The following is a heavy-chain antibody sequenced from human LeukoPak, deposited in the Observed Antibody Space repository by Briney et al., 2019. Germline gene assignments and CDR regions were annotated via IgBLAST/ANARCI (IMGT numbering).Heavy chain of an antibody. V-gene: IGHV4-59*01. CDR3: ARGSAAGTYYYYGMDV. CDR1: GGSFSGYY. Sequence: SETLSLTCAVYGGSFSGYYWSWIRQTPGKGLEWIGYIYYSGSTNYNPSLKSRVTISVDTSKNQFSLKLSSVTAAVTAVYYCARGSAAGTYYYYGMDVWGQGTTVTVSS. CDR2: IYYSGST. J-gene: IGHJ6*02. D-gene: IGHD6-13*01.